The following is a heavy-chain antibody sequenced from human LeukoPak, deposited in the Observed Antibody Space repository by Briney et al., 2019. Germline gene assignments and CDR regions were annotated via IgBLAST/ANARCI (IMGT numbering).Heavy chain of an antibody. CDR2: ISSSSSYI. D-gene: IGHD2-15*01. V-gene: IGHV3-21*01. J-gene: IGHJ6*02. CDR1: GFTFSSYS. CDR3: AREVVVVAAKPGQRPNYYYYSMDV. Sequence: GGSLRLSCAASGFTFSSYSMNWVRQAPGKGLEWVSSISSSSSYIYYADSVKGRFTISRNNAKNSLYLQMNSLRAEDTAVYYCAREVVVVAAKPGQRPNYYYYSMDVWGQGTTVTVSS.